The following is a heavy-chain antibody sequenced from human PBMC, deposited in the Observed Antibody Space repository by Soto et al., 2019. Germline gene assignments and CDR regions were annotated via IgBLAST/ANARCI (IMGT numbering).Heavy chain of an antibody. D-gene: IGHD4-4*01. CDR3: ARDSPDFSNPSLYYYYGMDV. CDR2: ISAYNGNT. J-gene: IGHJ6*02. Sequence: QVQLVRSGAEVKKPGASVKVSCKASGYTFTSYGISWVRQAPGQGLEWMGWISAYNGNTNYAQKLQGRVTMTTDTSTSTAYMELRCLRSDDTAVYYCARDSPDFSNPSLYYYYGMDVWGQGTTVTVSS. CDR1: GYTFTSYG. V-gene: IGHV1-18*04.